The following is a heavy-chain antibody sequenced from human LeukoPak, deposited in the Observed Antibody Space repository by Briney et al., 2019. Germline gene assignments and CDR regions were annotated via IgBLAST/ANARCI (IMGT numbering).Heavy chain of an antibody. V-gene: IGHV5-51*01. CDR1: GYSFTSYW. J-gene: IGHJ4*02. CDR3: ARVWLGYYFDY. D-gene: IGHD5-12*01. Sequence: GGSLQISCKGSGYSFTSYWIGWVRQLPGKGLEGMGIIYPGDSDTRYSPSFQGQVTISADKSISTAYLQWSSLKASDIAIYYCARVWLGYYFDYWGQGTLVTVSS. CDR2: IYPGDSDT.